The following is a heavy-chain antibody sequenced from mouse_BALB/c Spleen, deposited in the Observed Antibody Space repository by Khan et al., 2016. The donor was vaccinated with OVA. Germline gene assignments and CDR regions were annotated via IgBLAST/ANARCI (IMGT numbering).Heavy chain of an antibody. CDR3: TRNGFGNYESWDY. CDR2: IYPGNSDI. D-gene: IGHD2-1*01. CDR1: GYTFTSYW. J-gene: IGHJ2*01. Sequence: VQLQQSGTVLARPGASVKMSCKASGYTFTSYWMHWVKQRPGQGLEWIGAIYPGNSDINYNQKFKGKAKLTAVTSTSIAYMELNSLTNEDSAVYYCTRNGFGNYESWDYWGQGTTLTVSS. V-gene: IGHV1-5*01.